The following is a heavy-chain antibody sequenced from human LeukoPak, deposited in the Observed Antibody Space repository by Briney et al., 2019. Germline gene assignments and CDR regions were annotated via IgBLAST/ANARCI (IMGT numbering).Heavy chain of an antibody. CDR2: IKSKTAGGTT. V-gene: IGHV3-15*01. Sequence: GGSPRLSCAASGFTFGNAWMTWVRQAPGKGLEWVGRIKSKTAGGTTDYAAPVKGRFTISRDDSKNMLYLQMNSLKTEDTAVYYCTTGRHYDSSGYYQVYQYWGQGTLVTVSS. CDR3: TTGRHYDSSGYYQVYQY. D-gene: IGHD3-22*01. J-gene: IGHJ1*01. CDR1: GFTFGNAW.